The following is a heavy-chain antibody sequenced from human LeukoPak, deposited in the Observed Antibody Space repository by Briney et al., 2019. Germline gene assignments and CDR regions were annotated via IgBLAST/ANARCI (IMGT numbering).Heavy chain of an antibody. V-gene: IGHV4-30-2*01. CDR1: GGSISSGGYS. J-gene: IGHJ4*02. Sequence: SQTLSLTCAVSGGSISSGGYSWSWIRQPPGKGLEWIGYIYHSGSTYYNQSLKSRVTISVDRSKNQFSLKLSSVTAADTAVYYCARSIAAATFDYWGQGTLVTVSS. CDR2: IYHSGST. D-gene: IGHD6-13*01. CDR3: ARSIAAATFDY.